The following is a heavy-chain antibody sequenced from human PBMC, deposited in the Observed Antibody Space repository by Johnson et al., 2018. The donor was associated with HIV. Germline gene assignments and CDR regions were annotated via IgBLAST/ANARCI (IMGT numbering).Heavy chain of an antibody. Sequence: QMQLVESGGGVVQPGRSLRLSCAASGFTFSSYAMHWVRQAPGKGLEWVAVISYDGSTKYYADSVKGQFTISRDNSKNTLYLQMNSLRAEDTAVYYCASTSSGWFYAFDIWGQGTMVTVSS. CDR2: ISYDGSTK. D-gene: IGHD6-19*01. J-gene: IGHJ3*02. V-gene: IGHV3-30-3*01. CDR1: GFTFSSYA. CDR3: ASTSSGWFYAFDI.